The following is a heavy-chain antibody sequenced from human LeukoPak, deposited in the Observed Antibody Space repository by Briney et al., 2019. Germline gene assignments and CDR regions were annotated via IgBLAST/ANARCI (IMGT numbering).Heavy chain of an antibody. CDR1: GLTFSSYG. CDR3: AREGQGGGSFDY. V-gene: IGHV3-33*01. J-gene: IGHJ4*02. CDR2: IWYDGSNK. Sequence: GGSLRLSCAASGLTFSSYGMHWVRQAPGKGLEWVAVIWYDGSNKYYADSVKGRFTISRDNSKNTLYLQMNSLRAEDTAVYYCAREGQGGGSFDYWGQGTLVTVSS. D-gene: IGHD2-15*01.